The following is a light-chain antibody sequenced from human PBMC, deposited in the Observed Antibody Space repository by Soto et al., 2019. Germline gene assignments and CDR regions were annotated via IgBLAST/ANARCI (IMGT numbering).Light chain of an antibody. J-gene: IGKJ5*01. CDR1: QSVSSN. CDR3: QRYDSWPPIT. Sequence: EIVMTQSPATLSVSPGERATLSCRASQSVSSNLAWYQQKPGQAPRLLIYGASIRATGIPARFSGSGSGTEFTLAISSLQSEDFAIYYCQRYDSWPPITFGQGTRLDIK. CDR2: GAS. V-gene: IGKV3-15*01.